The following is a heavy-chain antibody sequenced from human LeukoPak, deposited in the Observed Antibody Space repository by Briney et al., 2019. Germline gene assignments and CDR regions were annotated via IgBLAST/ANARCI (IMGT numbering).Heavy chain of an antibody. J-gene: IGHJ3*02. Sequence: ASVKVSCKTSGYSFTNYGISWVRQPPGLGLEWMGLISAYNGNTNYAQKVQGRVTMTTDTSTSTAYMELRSLRFDDTAVYYCARDQSVRLLQTSSTYFKHVFAIWGQGSMVTVSS. CDR2: ISAYNGNT. CDR3: ARDQSVRLLQTSSTYFKHVFAI. D-gene: IGHD6-13*01. V-gene: IGHV1-18*01. CDR1: GYSFTNYG.